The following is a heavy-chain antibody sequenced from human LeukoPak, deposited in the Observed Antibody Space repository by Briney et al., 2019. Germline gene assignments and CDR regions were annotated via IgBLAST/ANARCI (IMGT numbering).Heavy chain of an antibody. Sequence: GGSLRLSCAASGFTFSSYSMNWVRQAPGKGLEWVSAISGSGGSTYYADSVKGRFTISRDNSKNTLYLQMNSLRAEDTAVYYCANGKYYDFWSGFDYWGQGTLVTVSS. CDR1: GFTFSSYS. D-gene: IGHD3-3*01. CDR3: ANGKYYDFWSGFDY. CDR2: ISGSGGST. V-gene: IGHV3-23*01. J-gene: IGHJ4*02.